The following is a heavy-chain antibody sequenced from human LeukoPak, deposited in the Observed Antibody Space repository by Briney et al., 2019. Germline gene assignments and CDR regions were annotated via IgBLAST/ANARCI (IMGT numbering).Heavy chain of an antibody. CDR3: ARTTSMTASGYDY. J-gene: IGHJ4*02. D-gene: IGHD2-21*02. Sequence: ASVKVSCKASGYTFTNYHINWVRQASGQGLERMTWINPDTGDKGYARKFQDRVTITTDTSISTAYMELSSLSSEDTAVYFCARTTSMTASGYDYWGQGTLVTVSS. CDR2: INPDTGDK. V-gene: IGHV1-8*03. CDR1: GYTFTNYH.